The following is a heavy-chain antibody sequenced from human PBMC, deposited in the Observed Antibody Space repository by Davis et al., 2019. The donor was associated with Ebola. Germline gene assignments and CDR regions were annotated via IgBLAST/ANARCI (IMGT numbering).Heavy chain of an antibody. CDR2: ISSSSSYI. J-gene: IGHJ4*02. CDR1: GFTFSSYS. D-gene: IGHD6-19*01. CDR3: AREDEQWLVLVY. Sequence: GESLKISCAASGFTFSSYSMNWVRQAPGKGLEWVSSISSSSSYIYYADSVKGRFTISRDNAKNSLYLQMNSLRAEDTAVYYCAREDEQWLVLVYWGQGTLVTVSS. V-gene: IGHV3-21*01.